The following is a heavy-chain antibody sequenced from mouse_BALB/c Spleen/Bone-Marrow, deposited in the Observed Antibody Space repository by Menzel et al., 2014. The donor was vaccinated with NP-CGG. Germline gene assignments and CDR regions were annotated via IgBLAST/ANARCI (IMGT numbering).Heavy chain of an antibody. CDR3: TRGLRAWFAY. Sequence: QVQLKESGAELVKPGASVKLSCKASGYTFTSYYMYWVKQRPGQGLEWIGGINPSNGGTNFNEKLKSKATLTVDKSSSTAYMQLSSLTSEDSAVYYCTRGLRAWFAYWGQGTLVTVSA. D-gene: IGHD3-1*01. CDR1: GYTFTSYY. CDR2: INPSNGGT. V-gene: IGHV1S81*02. J-gene: IGHJ3*01.